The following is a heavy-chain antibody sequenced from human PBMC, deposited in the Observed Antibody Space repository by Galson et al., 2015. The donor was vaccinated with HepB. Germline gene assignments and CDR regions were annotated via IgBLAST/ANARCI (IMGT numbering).Heavy chain of an antibody. CDR1: GFRFDDYA. CDR2: INWNGRNT. J-gene: IGHJ5*01. V-gene: IGHV3-9*01. CDR3: VKGGSGLLRYNWFDS. D-gene: IGHD6-19*01. Sequence: SLRLSCAASGFRFDDYAMHWVRQAPGKGLEWVSGINWNGRNTGHADSLKGRFTISRDNAKNSLFLQVNSLTPEDTAFYFCVKGGSGLLRYNWFDSWGQGILVTVSS.